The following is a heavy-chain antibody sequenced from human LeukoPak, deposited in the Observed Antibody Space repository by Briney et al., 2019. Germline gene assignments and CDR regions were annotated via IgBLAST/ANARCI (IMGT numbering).Heavy chain of an antibody. CDR2: INPSGGST. CDR1: GYTFTSYY. CDR3: AREHTYYYDSSCWFDP. D-gene: IGHD3-22*01. V-gene: IGHV1-46*01. Sequence: ASVKVSCKASGYTFTSYYMHWVRQAPGQGLEWMGIINPSGGSTSYARKFQGRVTMTRDTSTSTVYMELSSLRSEDTAVYYCAREHTYYYDSSCWFDPWGQGTLVTVSS. J-gene: IGHJ5*02.